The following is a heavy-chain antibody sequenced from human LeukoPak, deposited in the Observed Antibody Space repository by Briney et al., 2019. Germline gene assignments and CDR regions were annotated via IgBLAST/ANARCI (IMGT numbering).Heavy chain of an antibody. Sequence: PGGSLRLSCAASGFTFSSYGMHWVRQAPGKGLEWVAFIRYDGSNKYYADSVKGRFTISRDNSKNTLYLQMNSLRAEDTAVYYCAKDSGYGSGIPYYYYYYMDVWGKGTTVTISS. J-gene: IGHJ6*03. CDR3: AKDSGYGSGIPYYYYYYMDV. V-gene: IGHV3-30*02. D-gene: IGHD3-10*01. CDR2: IRYDGSNK. CDR1: GFTFSSYG.